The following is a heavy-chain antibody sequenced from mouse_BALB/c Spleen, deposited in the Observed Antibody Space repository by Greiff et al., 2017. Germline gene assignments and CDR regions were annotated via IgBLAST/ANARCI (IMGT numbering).Heavy chain of an antibody. V-gene: IGHV1S81*02. D-gene: IGHD2-3*01. J-gene: IGHJ2*01. CDR3: TRDGYYFDY. CDR2: INPSNGGT. Sequence: QVQLQQPGAELVKPGASVKLSCKASGYTFTSYYMYWVKQRPGQGLEWIGGINPSNGGTNFNEKFKSKATLTVDKSSSTAYMQLSSLTSEDSAVYDCTRDGYYFDYWGQGTTLTVSS. CDR1: GYTFTSYY.